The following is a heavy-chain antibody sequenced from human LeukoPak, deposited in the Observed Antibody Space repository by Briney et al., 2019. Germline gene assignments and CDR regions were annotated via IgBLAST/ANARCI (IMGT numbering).Heavy chain of an antibody. Sequence: GGSLRLSCAASGFTFSSYAMSWARQAPGKGLEWVSAISGSGGSTYYADSVKGRFTISRDNSKNTLYLQMNSLRAEDTAVYYCAKFRAAGRVYYWGQGTLVTVSS. V-gene: IGHV3-23*01. D-gene: IGHD6-25*01. CDR1: GFTFSSYA. CDR3: AKFRAAGRVYY. J-gene: IGHJ4*02. CDR2: ISGSGGST.